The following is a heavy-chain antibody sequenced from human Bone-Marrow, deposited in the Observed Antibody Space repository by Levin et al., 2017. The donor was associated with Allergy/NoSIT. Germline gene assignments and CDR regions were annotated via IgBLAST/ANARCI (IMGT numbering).Heavy chain of an antibody. CDR1: GGPISSGDYY. Sequence: LRLSCTVSGGPISSGDYYWSWIRQLPGKGLEWIGYISSSGTTYYSPSLESRIDISVDTSKNQFSLELLSVTVADTAVYYCARWFNYGEVYFFDFWGQGTLVTVSS. CDR3: ARWFNYGEVYFFDF. J-gene: IGHJ4*02. D-gene: IGHD4-17*01. CDR2: ISSSGTT. V-gene: IGHV4-31*03.